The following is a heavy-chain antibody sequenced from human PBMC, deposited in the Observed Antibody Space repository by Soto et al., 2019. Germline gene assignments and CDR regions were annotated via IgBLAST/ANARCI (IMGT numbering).Heavy chain of an antibody. Sequence: SETLSLACTVSGDSISSSIVDWGWIRQPPGKGLEWIGHIFHTGATYQNPTLKSRLRMSVDTSKNQFSLNLSSVTATDTAVYYCARRRIVPTTNFDYWGQGTLVTVSS. V-gene: IGHV4-39*01. J-gene: IGHJ4*02. D-gene: IGHD2-21*01. CDR2: IFHTGAT. CDR3: ARRRIVPTTNFDY. CDR1: GDSISSSIVD.